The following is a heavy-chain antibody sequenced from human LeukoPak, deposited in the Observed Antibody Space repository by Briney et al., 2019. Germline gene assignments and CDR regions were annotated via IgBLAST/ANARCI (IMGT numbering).Heavy chain of an antibody. Sequence: SETLSLTCNVSGDSISSYYWSWIRQPPGKGLEWIGYIYYSGSTNYNPSLKSRVTISVDTSKTQFSLNVSSVTAADTAVYYCARLVYSTSWYWSDTWGQGTLVTVSS. V-gene: IGHV4-59*01. J-gene: IGHJ5*02. D-gene: IGHD6-13*01. CDR1: GDSISSYY. CDR3: ARLVYSTSWYWSDT. CDR2: IYYSGST.